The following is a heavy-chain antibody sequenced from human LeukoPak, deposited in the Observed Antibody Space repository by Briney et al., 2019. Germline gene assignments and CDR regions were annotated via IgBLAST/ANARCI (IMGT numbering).Heavy chain of an antibody. Sequence: GGSLRLSCAASGFTFSDYYMSWVRQAPGKGLEWVSYISSSGGTIYYADSVKGRFTISRDNAKNSLYLQMNSLRAEDTAVYYCARDHSDCSTSCYEYYYYYYYMDVWGKGTTVTVSS. CDR3: ARDHSDCSTSCYEYYYYYYYMDV. V-gene: IGHV3-11*04. CDR1: GFTFSDYY. D-gene: IGHD2-2*01. J-gene: IGHJ6*03. CDR2: ISSSGGTI.